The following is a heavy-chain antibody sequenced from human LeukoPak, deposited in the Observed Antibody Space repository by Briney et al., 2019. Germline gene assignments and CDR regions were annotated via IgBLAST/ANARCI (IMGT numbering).Heavy chain of an antibody. CDR2: INHSGST. J-gene: IGHJ6*02. V-gene: IGHV4-34*01. Sequence: SETLSLTCAVYGGSFSGYYWSWIRQPPGKGLEWIGEINHSGSTNYNPSPKSRVTISVDTSKNQFSLKLSSVTAADTAVYYCASDGGKPVKYYYYGMDVWGQGTTVTVSS. CDR3: ASDGGKPVKYYYYGMDV. CDR1: GGSFSGYY.